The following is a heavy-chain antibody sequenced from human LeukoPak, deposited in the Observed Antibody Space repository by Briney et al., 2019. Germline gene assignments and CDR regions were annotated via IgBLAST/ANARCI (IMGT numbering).Heavy chain of an antibody. CDR1: GYTFTSYA. CDR2: INAGNGNT. D-gene: IGHD6-19*01. CDR3: ARVRAVAAEFDY. V-gene: IGHV1-3*01. Sequence: ASVKVSCKASGYTFTSYAMHWVRQAPGQRLEWMGWINAGNGNTKYSQKFQGRVTITRDTSASTAYMEQSSLRSEDTAVYYCARVRAVAAEFDYWGQGTLVTVSS. J-gene: IGHJ4*02.